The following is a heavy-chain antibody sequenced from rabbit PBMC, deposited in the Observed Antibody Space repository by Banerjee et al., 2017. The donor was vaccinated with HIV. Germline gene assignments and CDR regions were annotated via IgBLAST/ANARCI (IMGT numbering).Heavy chain of an antibody. D-gene: IGHD2-1*01. J-gene: IGHJ4*01. CDR3: ARSYDDYGDYLGIGYYFNL. CDR2: IYAGSSGST. CDR1: GFSFSSSYY. V-gene: IGHV1S40*01. Sequence: QSLEESGGDLVKPGASLTLTCTASGFSFSSSYYMCWVRQAPGKGLEWIACIYAGSSGSTYYASWAKGRFTISKTSSTTVTLQMTSLTAADTATYFCARSYDDYGDYLGIGYYFNLWGQGTLVTVS.